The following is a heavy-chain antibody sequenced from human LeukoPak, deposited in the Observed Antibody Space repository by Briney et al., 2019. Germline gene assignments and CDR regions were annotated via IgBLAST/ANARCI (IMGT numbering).Heavy chain of an antibody. V-gene: IGHV3-23*01. CDR1: LFTFSSYA. Sequence: SGGSLRLSCAASLFTFSSYAMTWVRQAPGKGLEWVSTINPSGGDTYYADSVRGRFTISRDNSKKTLYLQMDSLRAEDTAVYYCARAYYGDSWGQGTLVTVSS. CDR3: ARAYYGDS. J-gene: IGHJ4*02. CDR2: INPSGGDT.